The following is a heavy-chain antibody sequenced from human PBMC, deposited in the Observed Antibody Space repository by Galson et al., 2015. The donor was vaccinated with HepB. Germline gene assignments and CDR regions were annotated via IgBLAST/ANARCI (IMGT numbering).Heavy chain of an antibody. CDR3: ARRDYYYYHMDV. V-gene: IGHV1-3*01. CDR1: GYTFTTYT. J-gene: IGHJ6*03. CDR2: INVGNGNT. Sequence: SVKVSCKASGYTFTTYTIHWVRQAPGQRLEWMGCINVGNGNTKFSQKFQGRVTITRDTSASTAYMELSSLTSEDTAVYYCARRDYYYYHMDVWGKGTTVSVSS.